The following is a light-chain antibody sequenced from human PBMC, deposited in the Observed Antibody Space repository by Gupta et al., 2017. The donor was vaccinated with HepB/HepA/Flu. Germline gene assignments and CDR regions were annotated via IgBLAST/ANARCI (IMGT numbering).Light chain of an antibody. V-gene: IGLV3-1*01. CDR2: QDS. CDR3: QAWDSSIVV. CDR1: KLGDKY. J-gene: IGLJ2*01. Sequence: SFELTQPPSVSVSPGQTASLTCSGDKLGDKYACWYQQKAGQSPVLVIYQDSKPPSGIPERFSGSNSGNTATLTISGTQAMDEADYYCQAWDSSIVVFGGGTKLTVL.